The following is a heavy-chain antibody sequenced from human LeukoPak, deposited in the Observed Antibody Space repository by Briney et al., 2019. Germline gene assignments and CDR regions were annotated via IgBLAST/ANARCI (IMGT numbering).Heavy chain of an antibody. J-gene: IGHJ4*02. D-gene: IGHD2-2*01. CDR3: AKDLIPRVVPNRWSRKTPLGY. Sequence: GGSLRLSCAASGFTFSSYGMHWVRQAPGKGLEWVAFIRYDGSNKYYADSVKGRFTISRDNSKNTLYLQMNSLRAEDTAVYYCAKDLIPRVVPNRWSRKTPLGYWGQGTLVTVSS. CDR2: IRYDGSNK. V-gene: IGHV3-30*02. CDR1: GFTFSSYG.